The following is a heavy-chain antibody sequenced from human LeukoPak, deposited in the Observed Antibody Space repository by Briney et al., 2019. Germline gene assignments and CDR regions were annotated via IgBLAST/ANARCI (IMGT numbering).Heavy chain of an antibody. D-gene: IGHD2-15*01. CDR2: ISSSNHAI. CDR3: ARGHYSLGYFDY. Sequence: GGSLRLYCAASGFICSSYSMSWLRQAPGKGLEWLSYISSSNHAIYYADSVKGRFTISRDNAKNSLFLQMNSLRDEDTAVYYCARGHYSLGYFDYWGQGALVTVTS. CDR1: GFICSSYS. V-gene: IGHV3-48*02. J-gene: IGHJ4*02.